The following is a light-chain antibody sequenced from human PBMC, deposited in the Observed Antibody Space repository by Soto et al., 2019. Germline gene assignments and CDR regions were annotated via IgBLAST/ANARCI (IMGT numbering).Light chain of an antibody. J-gene: IGKJ1*01. CDR2: DAS. Sequence: ETVLTQSPGTLSLSPGERATLSCRASQSVSSSYLAWYQQKPGQAPRLLIYDASSRATGIPDRFSGSGSGTDFTLTISRLEPEDFAVYYWQQYFRSPPSWTFGQGTKVEIK. CDR3: QQYFRSPPSWT. V-gene: IGKV3-20*01. CDR1: QSVSSSY.